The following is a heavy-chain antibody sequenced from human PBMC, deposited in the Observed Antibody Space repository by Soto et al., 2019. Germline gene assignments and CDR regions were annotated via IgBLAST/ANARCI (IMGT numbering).Heavy chain of an antibody. CDR2: IIPILGIA. CDR3: ASSRGRGGLVAGLIT. CDR1: GGTFSSYT. V-gene: IGHV1-69*02. J-gene: IGHJ5*02. Sequence: QVQLVQSGAEVKKPGSSVKVSCKASGGTFSSYTISWVRQAPGQGLEWMGRIIPILGIANYAQKFQGRVTITADKSTSTAYMELSSLRSEDTAVYYCASSRGRGGLVAGLITWGQGTLVTVSS. D-gene: IGHD3-9*01.